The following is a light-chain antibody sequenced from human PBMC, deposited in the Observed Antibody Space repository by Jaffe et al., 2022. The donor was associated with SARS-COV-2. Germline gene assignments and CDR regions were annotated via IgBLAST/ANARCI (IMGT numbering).Light chain of an antibody. V-gene: IGKV4-1*01. CDR3: QQYYNSPII. J-gene: IGKJ5*01. CDR1: QTILSSSNNKNF. CDR2: WAS. Sequence: DIVMTQSPDSLAVSLGERATFNCKSSQTILSSSNNKNFLAWYQQKPGQPPKLLISWASTRESGVPDRFSGSGSGTDFSLTISSLQAEDVAVYYCQQYYNSPIIFGQGTRLEIK.